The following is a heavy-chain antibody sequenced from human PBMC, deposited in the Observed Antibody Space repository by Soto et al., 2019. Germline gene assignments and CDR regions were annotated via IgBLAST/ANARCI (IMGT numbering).Heavy chain of an antibody. Sequence: EVPLLESGGGLVQPGGSLRLSCAASGFTFSDYVMGWVRQGPGKGLEWVSSVSGPGGSTYADSVKGRFTISRDNSKNTLDLRMSSLRVEDTALYYCAKSARGDGYKNAFDIWGHGTMVSVSS. CDR3: AKSARGDGYKNAFDI. D-gene: IGHD6-25*01. CDR2: VSGPGGST. V-gene: IGHV3-23*01. CDR1: GFTFSDYV. J-gene: IGHJ3*02.